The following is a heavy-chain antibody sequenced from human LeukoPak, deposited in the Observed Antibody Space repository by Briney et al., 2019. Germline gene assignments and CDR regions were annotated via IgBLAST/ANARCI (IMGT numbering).Heavy chain of an antibody. V-gene: IGHV4-34*01. J-gene: IGHJ4*02. CDR3: ARLGPLVSGSSHPFDY. D-gene: IGHD5/OR15-5a*01. CDR2: INHSGST. CDR1: GGSFSGYY. Sequence: SETLSLTCAVYGGSFSGYYWSWIRQPPGKGLEWIGEINHSGSTNYNPSLKSRVTISVDTSKNQFSLKLSSVTAADTAVYYCARLGPLVSGSSHPFDYWGQGTLVTVSS.